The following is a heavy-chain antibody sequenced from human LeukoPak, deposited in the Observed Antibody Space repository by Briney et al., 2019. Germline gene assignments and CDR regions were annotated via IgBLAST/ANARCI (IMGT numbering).Heavy chain of an antibody. CDR3: ARALWSSGWYYFDY. CDR2: IYYSGST. V-gene: IGHV4-59*01. CDR1: GGSISSYY. J-gene: IGHJ4*02. D-gene: IGHD6-19*01. Sequence: SETLSLTCTVSGGSISSYYWSWIRQPPGKGLEWIGYIYYSGSTNYNPSLKSRVTISVDTSKNQFSLKLSSVTAADTAVYYCARALWSSGWYYFDYWGQGTLVTVSS.